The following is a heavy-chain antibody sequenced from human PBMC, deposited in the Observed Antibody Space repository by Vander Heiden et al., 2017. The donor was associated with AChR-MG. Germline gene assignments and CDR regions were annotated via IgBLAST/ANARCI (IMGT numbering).Heavy chain of an antibody. D-gene: IGHD2-2*01. J-gene: IGHJ4*02. CDR1: GGTYSSYA. CDR2: IIPIFGTA. CDR3: ARAPDAKGRFDY. Sequence: QVQLVQSGAEVKKPGSSVKASCKASGGTYSSYAISWVRQAPGQGREGMGGIIPIFGTANYAQKFQGRVTITADESTSTAYMELSSLRSEDTAVYYCARAPDAKGRFDYWGQGTLVTVSS. V-gene: IGHV1-69*01.